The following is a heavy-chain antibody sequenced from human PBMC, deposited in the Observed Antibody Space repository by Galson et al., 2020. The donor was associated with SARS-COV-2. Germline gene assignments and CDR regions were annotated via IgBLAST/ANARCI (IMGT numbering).Heavy chain of an antibody. Sequence: SVKVSCKASGGTFSSYAISWVRQAPGQGLEWMGGIIPIFGTANYAQKFQGRVTITADESTSTAYMELSSLRSEDTAVYYCASSPILYYDSSGYHTHPFYYYYYGMDVWGQGTTVTVSS. CDR2: IIPIFGTA. CDR3: ASSPILYYDSSGYHTHPFYYYYYGMDV. V-gene: IGHV1-69*13. J-gene: IGHJ6*02. CDR1: GGTFSSYA. D-gene: IGHD3-22*01.